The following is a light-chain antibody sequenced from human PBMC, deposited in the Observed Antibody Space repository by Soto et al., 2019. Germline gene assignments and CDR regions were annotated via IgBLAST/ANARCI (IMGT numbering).Light chain of an antibody. CDR3: ASYAGTQNYV. Sequence: QSALTHPPSASGPLGQSVTISCPGTRADVGGYNFVSWYQQHPGKAPKLMIFEVSQRPSGVPDRFSGSKSGNTASLTVSELQAEDEADYYCASYAGTQNYVFGTGTKVTGL. CDR1: RADVGGYNF. J-gene: IGLJ1*01. V-gene: IGLV2-8*01. CDR2: EVS.